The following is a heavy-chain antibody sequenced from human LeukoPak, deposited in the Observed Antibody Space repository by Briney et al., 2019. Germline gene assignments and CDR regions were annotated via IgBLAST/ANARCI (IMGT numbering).Heavy chain of an antibody. Sequence: GGSLRLSCAASGFTFSSYGMHWVRQAPGKGLEWVSGINWNGGSTGHADSVKGRFTISRDNSKNTLHLHMNSLRSEDTAVYFCAKATYTTDFWGQGTLVTVSS. V-gene: IGHV3-20*04. J-gene: IGHJ4*02. CDR1: GFTFSSYG. D-gene: IGHD1-14*01. CDR2: INWNGGST. CDR3: AKATYTTDF.